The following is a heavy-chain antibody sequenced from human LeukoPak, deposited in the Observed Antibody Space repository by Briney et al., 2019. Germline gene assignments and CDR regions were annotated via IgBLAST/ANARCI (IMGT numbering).Heavy chain of an antibody. CDR1: GGSISSYY. CDR3: ARGKDYVPPYYFDY. D-gene: IGHD4-17*01. Sequence: PSETLSLTCTVSGGSISSYYWSWIRQPPGKGLEWIGYIYYSGSTNYHPPLKSRVTISVDTSKNQFSLKLSSVTAADTAVYYCARGKDYVPPYYFDYWGQGTLVTVSS. J-gene: IGHJ4*02. CDR2: IYYSGST. V-gene: IGHV4-59*01.